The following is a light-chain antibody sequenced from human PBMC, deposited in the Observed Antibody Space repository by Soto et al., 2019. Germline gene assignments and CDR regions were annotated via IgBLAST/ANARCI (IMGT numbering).Light chain of an antibody. CDR3: SSYTSSSTLAAHVG. CDR2: DVS. Sequence: QSALTQPASVSGSPGQSITISCTGTSSDVGGYNYVSWYQQHPGKAPKLMIYDVSNRPSGVSNRFSGSKSGNTASLTISGLQAEDEADYYCSSYTSSSTLAAHVGFGGGTKVTV. CDR1: SSDVGGYNY. J-gene: IGLJ2*01. V-gene: IGLV2-14*01.